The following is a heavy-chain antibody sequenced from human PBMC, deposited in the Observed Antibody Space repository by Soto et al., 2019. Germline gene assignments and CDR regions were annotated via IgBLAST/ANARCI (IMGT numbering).Heavy chain of an antibody. V-gene: IGHV1-69*06. CDR1: GGTFSSYA. Sequence: GASVKVSCKASGGTFSSYAISWVRQAPGQGLEWMGGIIPIFGTANYAQKFQGRVTITADKSTSTAYMELSSLRSEDTAVYYCARDMKLRYFSRQARYFDYWGQGTLVTVSS. D-gene: IGHD3-9*01. CDR3: ARDMKLRYFSRQARYFDY. J-gene: IGHJ4*02. CDR2: IIPIFGTA.